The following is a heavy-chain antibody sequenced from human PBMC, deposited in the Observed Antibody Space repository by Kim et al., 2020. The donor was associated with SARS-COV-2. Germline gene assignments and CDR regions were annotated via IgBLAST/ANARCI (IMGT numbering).Heavy chain of an antibody. J-gene: IGHJ2*01. D-gene: IGHD3-22*01. Sequence: GGSLRLSCVAPGFTFSSYTMHWVRQAPGKGLEWVAFISYDGNNKDYADSVKGRFTISRDNSKNTLYLQMNSLRAEDTAMYHCARGAYGVSGYYYGWYFDL. CDR3: ARGAYGVSGYYYGWYFDL. CDR2: ISYDGNNK. CDR1: GFTFSSYT. V-gene: IGHV3-30-3*01.